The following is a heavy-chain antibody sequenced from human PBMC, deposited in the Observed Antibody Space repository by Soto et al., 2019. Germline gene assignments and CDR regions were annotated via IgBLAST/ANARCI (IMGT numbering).Heavy chain of an antibody. Sequence: QVQLQQWGAGLLRPSETLSLTCAVYGGSISGSYWTWIRQPPGQGLEWIGDINQIESTTSNPSLKSRVTISVDASNTQLALTLDSVIAADTAVYYCEKGRAYPGYWGQGTLVVVSS. V-gene: IGHV4-34*01. J-gene: IGHJ4*02. CDR3: EKGRAYPGY. CDR2: INQIEST. CDR1: GGSISGSY. D-gene: IGHD2-21*01.